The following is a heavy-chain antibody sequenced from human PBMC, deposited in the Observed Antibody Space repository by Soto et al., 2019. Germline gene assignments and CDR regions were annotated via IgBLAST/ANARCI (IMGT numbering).Heavy chain of an antibody. V-gene: IGHV1-69*02. Sequence: ASVKVSCKASGGTFSSYTISWVRQAPGQGLEWMGRIIPILGIANYAQKFQGRVTITADKSTSTAYMELSSLRSEDTAVYYCARVGPPIVVVPAAQYDAFDIWGQGTMVTVSS. CDR2: IIPILGIA. D-gene: IGHD2-2*01. CDR1: GGTFSSYT. CDR3: ARVGPPIVVVPAAQYDAFDI. J-gene: IGHJ3*02.